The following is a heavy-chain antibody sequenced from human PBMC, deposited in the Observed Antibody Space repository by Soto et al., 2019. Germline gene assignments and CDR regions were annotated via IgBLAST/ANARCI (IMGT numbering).Heavy chain of an antibody. J-gene: IGHJ3*02. Sequence: QVQLVESGGGVVQPGRSLRLSCAASGFTFSSYAMHWVRQAPGKGLEWVAVISYDGSNKYHADSVKGRFTISRDNSKNTLYLQMNSLRAEDTAVYYCARGLGDPDAFDIWGQGTMVTVSS. CDR2: ISYDGSNK. CDR3: ARGLGDPDAFDI. CDR1: GFTFSSYA. V-gene: IGHV3-30-3*01. D-gene: IGHD3-10*01.